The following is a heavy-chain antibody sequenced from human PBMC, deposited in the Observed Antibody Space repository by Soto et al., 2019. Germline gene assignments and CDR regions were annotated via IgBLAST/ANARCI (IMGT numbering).Heavy chain of an antibody. D-gene: IGHD2-2*01. CDR1: GSTVSSYG. Sequence: PGGSLRLSCAASGSTVSSYGMHWVRQAPGKGLEWVAVISYDGSNKYYADSVKGRFTISRDNSKNTLYLQMNSLRAEDTAVYYCAKEVPPSYCSSTSCHHKINWFDPWGQGTLVTVSS. J-gene: IGHJ5*02. CDR2: ISYDGSNK. V-gene: IGHV3-30*18. CDR3: AKEVPPSYCSSTSCHHKINWFDP.